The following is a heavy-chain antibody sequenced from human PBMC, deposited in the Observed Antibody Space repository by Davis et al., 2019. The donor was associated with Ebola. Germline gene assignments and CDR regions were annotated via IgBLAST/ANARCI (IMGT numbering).Heavy chain of an antibody. J-gene: IGHJ4*02. CDR3: ARATVTTLFDY. V-gene: IGHV4-34*01. CDR1: GGSFSGYY. Sequence: MPSETLSLTCAVYGGSFSGYYWSWIRQPPGKGLEWIGEINHSGSTNYNPSLKSRVTISVDTSKNQFSLKLSSVTAADTAVYYWARATVTTLFDYWGQGTLVTGSS. D-gene: IGHD4-17*01. CDR2: INHSGST.